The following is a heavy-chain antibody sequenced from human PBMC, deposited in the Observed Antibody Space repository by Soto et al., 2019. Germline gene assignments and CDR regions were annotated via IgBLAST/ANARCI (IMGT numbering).Heavy chain of an antibody. J-gene: IGHJ4*02. D-gene: IGHD3-10*01. CDR2: ISAYNGNT. V-gene: IGHV1-18*04. CDR1: GYTFTSYG. CDR3: ARSLPYGPGNSCQVLDS. Sequence: VASVQVSCKASGYTFTSYGISWVRQAPGQGLEWMEWISAYNGNTNYEPKLQGRVTMTTDTSMTTAHMELSSLRSDATAIYYCARSLPYGPGNSCQVLDSWGQGTLVTVYS.